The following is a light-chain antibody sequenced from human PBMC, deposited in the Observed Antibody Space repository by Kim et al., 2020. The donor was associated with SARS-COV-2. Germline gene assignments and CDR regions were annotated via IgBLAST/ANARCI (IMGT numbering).Light chain of an antibody. CDR1: VLAKKY. Sequence: SYELTQPSSVSVSPGQTARITCSGDVLAKKYARWFQQKPGQAPVLVIYKDNERPSGIPERFSGSSSGTTATLTISGAQVEDEADYYCYSAVDNNWVFGGGTQLTVL. CDR3: YSAVDNNWV. V-gene: IGLV3-27*01. CDR2: KDN. J-gene: IGLJ3*02.